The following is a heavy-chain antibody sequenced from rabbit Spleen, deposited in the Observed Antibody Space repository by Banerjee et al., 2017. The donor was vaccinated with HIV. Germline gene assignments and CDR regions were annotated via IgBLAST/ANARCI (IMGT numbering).Heavy chain of an antibody. CDR1: GFDLSSYG. Sequence: QEQLVESGGGLVQPGGSLKLSCKASGFDLSSYGVSWVRQAPGKGLEWIGYIDLVFGSTHYASWVNGRFTISSDNAQNTVDLQMNSLTAADTATYFCVREPTSASGYYKSGYFDLWGQGTLVTVS. D-gene: IGHD1-1*01. V-gene: IGHV1S8*01. CDR2: IDLVFGST. CDR3: VREPTSASGYYKSGYFDL. J-gene: IGHJ4*01.